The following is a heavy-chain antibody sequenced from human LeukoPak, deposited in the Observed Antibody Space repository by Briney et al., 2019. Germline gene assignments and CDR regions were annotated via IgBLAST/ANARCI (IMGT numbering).Heavy chain of an antibody. J-gene: IGHJ6*02. CDR2: INPSGGST. CDR1: GYTFTSYY. D-gene: IGHD1-26*01. CDR3: ARDRLVGATTAYYYYGMDV. Sequence: ASVKVSCKASGYTFTSYYMHWVRQAPGQGLEWMGIINPSGGSTSYAQKFQGRVTMTRDTSTSTVYMELSSLRSGDTAVYYCARDRLVGATTAYYYYGMDVWGQGTTVTVSS. V-gene: IGHV1-46*01.